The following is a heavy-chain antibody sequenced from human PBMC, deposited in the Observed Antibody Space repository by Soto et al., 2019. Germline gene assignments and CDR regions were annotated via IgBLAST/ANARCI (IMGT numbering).Heavy chain of an antibody. V-gene: IGHV3-21*01. CDR2: ISSSSSYI. CDR1: GFTFSSYS. D-gene: IGHD3-3*01. Sequence: GGSLRLSCAASGFTFSSYSMNWVRQAPGKGLEWVSSISSSSSYIYYADSVKGRFTISRDNAKNSLYLQMNSLRAEDTAVYYCAREHYDFWRGPQGYYGMDVWGQGTTVIVSS. J-gene: IGHJ6*02. CDR3: AREHYDFWRGPQGYYGMDV.